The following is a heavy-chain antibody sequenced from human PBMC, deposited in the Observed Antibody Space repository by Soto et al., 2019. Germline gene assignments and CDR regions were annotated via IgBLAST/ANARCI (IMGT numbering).Heavy chain of an antibody. CDR3: AHQSYEYSSSSGEGWYYYYYMDV. CDR2: IYWDDDK. V-gene: IGHV2-5*02. Sequence: SGPTLVKPTQTLTLTCTFSGFSLSTSGVGVGWIRQPPGKALEWLALIYWDDDKRYSPSLQSRLTITKDTSKNQVVLKMTNMDPVDTATYYCAHQSYEYSSSSGEGWYYYYYMDVWGKGTTVTVSS. CDR1: GFSLSTSGVG. J-gene: IGHJ6*03. D-gene: IGHD6-6*01.